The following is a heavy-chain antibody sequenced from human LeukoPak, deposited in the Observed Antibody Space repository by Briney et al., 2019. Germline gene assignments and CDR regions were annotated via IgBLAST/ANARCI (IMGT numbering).Heavy chain of an antibody. J-gene: IGHJ4*02. CDR1: GFTFSSYA. V-gene: IGHV3-30*04. CDR3: AKDRGYRAGYFDY. Sequence: GGSLRLSCAASGFTFSSYAMHWVRQAPGKGLEWVAVISYDGSNKYYADSVKGRFTISRDNSKNTLYLQMNSLRAEDTAVYYCAKDRGYRAGYFDYWGQGTLVTVSS. D-gene: IGHD3-10*01. CDR2: ISYDGSNK.